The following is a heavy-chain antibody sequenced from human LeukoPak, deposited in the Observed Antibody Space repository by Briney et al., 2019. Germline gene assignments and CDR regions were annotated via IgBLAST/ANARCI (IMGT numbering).Heavy chain of an antibody. D-gene: IGHD3-10*01. V-gene: IGHV1-24*01. J-gene: IGHJ4*02. CDR2: FDPEDGET. Sequence: WASVKVSCKVSGYTLTELSMHWVRQAPGKGLEWMGGFDPEDGETIYAQKFQGRVTMTEDTSTDTAYMELSSLISEDTAVYYCATDRSRYYYGSGSYPTLFDYWGQGTLVTVSS. CDR3: ATDRSRYYYGSGSYPTLFDY. CDR1: GYTLTELS.